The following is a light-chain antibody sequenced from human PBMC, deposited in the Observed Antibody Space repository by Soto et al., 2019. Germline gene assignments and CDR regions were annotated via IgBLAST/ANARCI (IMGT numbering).Light chain of an antibody. CDR1: QSISSW. Sequence: DIQMTQSPSTLSASVGDRVTITCRASQSISSWLAWYQQKPGKAPKLLIYKASSLESGVPSRFSGSGSGTEFTLTISSLQPDDFATYYCQQYNSDSTVGQGTKVEIK. J-gene: IGKJ1*01. CDR2: KAS. V-gene: IGKV1-5*03. CDR3: QQYNSDST.